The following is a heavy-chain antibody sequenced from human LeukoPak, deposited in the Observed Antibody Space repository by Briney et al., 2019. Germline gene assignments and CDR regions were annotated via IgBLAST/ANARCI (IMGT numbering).Heavy chain of an antibody. CDR2: INHSGST. CDR3: ASRTAAGLYYFDY. V-gene: IGHV4-34*01. Sequence: PSETLSLTCAVYGGSFSGYYWSWIRQPPGKGLEWIGEINHSGSTNYNPSLKSRVTIPVDTSKNQFSLKLSSVTAADTAVYYCASRTAAGLYYFDYWGQGTLVTVSS. D-gene: IGHD6-13*01. CDR1: GGSFSGYY. J-gene: IGHJ4*02.